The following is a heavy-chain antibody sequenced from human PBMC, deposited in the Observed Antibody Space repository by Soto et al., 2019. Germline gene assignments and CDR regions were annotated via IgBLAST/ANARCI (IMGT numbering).Heavy chain of an antibody. CDR2: IYYSGST. Sequence: SETLSLTCTVSCGSISSSSYYCGWIRHPPGKGLEWIGSIYYSGSTYYNPSLKSRVTISVDTSKNQFSLKLSYVTAADTAVYYCALPSGSSLYYFDFCGPAPLLTVSS. D-gene: IGHD1-26*01. V-gene: IGHV4-39*01. J-gene: IGHJ4*02. CDR3: ALPSGSSLYYFDF. CDR1: CGSISSSSYY.